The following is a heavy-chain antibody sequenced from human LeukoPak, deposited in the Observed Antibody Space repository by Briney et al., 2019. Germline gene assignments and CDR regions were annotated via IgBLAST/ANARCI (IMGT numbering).Heavy chain of an antibody. CDR2: ISGSGGST. J-gene: IGHJ4*02. CDR3: ATETWSGYLFDY. D-gene: IGHD3-3*01. CDR1: GFTFSSYA. Sequence: TGGSLRLSCAASGFTFSSYAMSWVRQAPGKGLEWVSAISGSGGSTYYADSVKGRFTISRDNSKNTLYLQMNSLRADDTAVYYCATETWSGYLFDYWGQGTLVTVSS. V-gene: IGHV3-23*01.